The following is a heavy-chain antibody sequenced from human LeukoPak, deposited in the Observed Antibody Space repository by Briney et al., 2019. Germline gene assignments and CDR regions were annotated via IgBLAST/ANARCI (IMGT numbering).Heavy chain of an antibody. CDR3: ARTTEGGYTYDYFYYYYMDA. V-gene: IGHV4-59*01. CDR2: IYYSGST. D-gene: IGHD5-18*01. Sequence: SETLSLTCSVSGGSISSYYWSWIRQPPGKGLEWIGYIYYSGSTNYNPSLKSRVTISVDTSKNQFSLKLSSVTAADTAVYYCARTTEGGYTYDYFYYYYMDAWGKGTTVTISS. J-gene: IGHJ6*03. CDR1: GGSISSYY.